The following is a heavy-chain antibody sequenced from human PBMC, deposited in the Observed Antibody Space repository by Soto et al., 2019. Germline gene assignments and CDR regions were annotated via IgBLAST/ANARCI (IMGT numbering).Heavy chain of an antibody. CDR1: GYSFPSYW. D-gene: IGHD4-17*01. CDR3: ARHSKYGVNPGGVGY. CDR2: IYPGDSDT. Sequence: GESLKISCKGSGYSFPSYWIGWVRQLPGKGLECMGIIYPGDSDTRYSPSFQAQVTIPAKKTISTAYLQWSSLKASDTAMYYCARHSKYGVNPGGVGYGGQGTLFTV. J-gene: IGHJ4*02. V-gene: IGHV5-51*01.